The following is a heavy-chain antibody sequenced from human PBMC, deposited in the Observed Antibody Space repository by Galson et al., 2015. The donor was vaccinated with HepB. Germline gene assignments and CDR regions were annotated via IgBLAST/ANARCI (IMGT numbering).Heavy chain of an antibody. CDR1: GFTFSSYG. V-gene: IGHV3-33*01. CDR2: IWYDGSNK. D-gene: IGHD2-2*01. J-gene: IGHJ6*02. Sequence: SLRLSCAASGFTFSSYGMHWVRQAPGKGLEWVAVIWYDGSNKYYADSVKGRFTISRDNSKNTLYLQMNSLRAEDTAVYYCARDLVEREDIVVVPAATVGGYYYYYGMDVWGQGTTVTVSS. CDR3: ARDLVEREDIVVVPAATVGGYYYYYGMDV.